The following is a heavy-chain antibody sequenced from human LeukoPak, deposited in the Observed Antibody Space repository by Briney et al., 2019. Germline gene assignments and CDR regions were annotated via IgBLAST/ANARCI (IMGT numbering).Heavy chain of an antibody. CDR1: GFRFRTYA. V-gene: IGHV3-23*01. D-gene: IGHD7-27*01. Sequence: GGSLRLSCGTSGFRFRTYAMTWVRQAPGKGLEWVSTITDVGDRALYIDSVRGRFTIFRDDSKNTLYLQMNSLRAEDTAVYYCTKDQDFRLGSMDFWGQGTLVTVSS. CDR2: ITDVGDRA. CDR3: TKDQDFRLGSMDF. J-gene: IGHJ4*02.